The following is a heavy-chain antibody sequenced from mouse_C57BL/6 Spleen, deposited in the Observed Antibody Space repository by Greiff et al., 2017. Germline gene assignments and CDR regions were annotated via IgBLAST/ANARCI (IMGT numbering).Heavy chain of an antibody. D-gene: IGHD1-1*01. V-gene: IGHV5-4*01. CDR2: ISDGGSYT. CDR1: GFTFSSYA. CDR3: ARDHYYYGSSYDWFAY. Sequence: EVKRVESGGGLVKPGGSLKLSCAASGFTFSSYAMSWVRQTPEKRLEWVATISDGGSYTYYPDNVKGRFTISRDNAKNNLYLQMSHLKSEDTAMYYCARDHYYYGSSYDWFAYWCQGTLVTVSA. J-gene: IGHJ3*01.